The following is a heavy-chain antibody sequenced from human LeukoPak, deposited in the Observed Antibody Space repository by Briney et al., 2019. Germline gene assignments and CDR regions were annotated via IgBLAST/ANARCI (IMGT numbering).Heavy chain of an antibody. CDR2: IYYSGST. D-gene: IGHD3-22*01. CDR3: ARYSQYYYDSNSSTRKYYFDY. Sequence: SETLSLTCTVSGGSVSSGSYYWSWIRQPPGKGLEWIGYIYYSGSTYYNPSLKGRVAISVDTSNNQFSLKLSSVTAADTAVYYCARYSQYYYDSNSSTRKYYFDYWGQGTLVTVSS. CDR1: GGSVSSGSYY. V-gene: IGHV4-30-4*08. J-gene: IGHJ4*02.